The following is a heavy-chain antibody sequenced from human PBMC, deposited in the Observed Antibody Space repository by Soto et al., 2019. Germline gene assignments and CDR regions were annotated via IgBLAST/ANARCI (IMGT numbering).Heavy chain of an antibody. D-gene: IGHD4-4*01. CDR2: ISGSSGST. V-gene: IGHV3-23*01. CDR1: GGIFSDYA. J-gene: IGHJ3*02. Sequence: GGSLRLSCGVSGGIFSDYAMSWVRQAPGKGLEWVSGISGSSGSTYYAASVKGRFTISRDNSKNPLFLQMSGLRVDDTAVYYCAKRKCDYTGCSFVKWGQETMFT. CDR3: AKRKCDYTGCSFVK.